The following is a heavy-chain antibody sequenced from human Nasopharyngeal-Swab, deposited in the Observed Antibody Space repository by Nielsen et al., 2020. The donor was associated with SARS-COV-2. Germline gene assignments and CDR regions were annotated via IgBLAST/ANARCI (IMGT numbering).Heavy chain of an antibody. Sequence: GGSLRLSCAASGFSFRTYWMHWVRQSPGKGLLWVSRIDTDGAITNYADSVKGRFTISRDNAKNILYLQMNSLRAEDSAVYYCARDVGGRDNYWGQGALVTVSS. CDR1: GFSFRTYW. V-gene: IGHV3-74*01. D-gene: IGHD1-26*01. CDR3: ARDVGGRDNY. J-gene: IGHJ4*02. CDR2: IDTDGAIT.